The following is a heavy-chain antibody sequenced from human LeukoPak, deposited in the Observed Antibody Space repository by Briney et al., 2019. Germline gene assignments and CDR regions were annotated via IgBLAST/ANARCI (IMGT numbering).Heavy chain of an antibody. D-gene: IGHD2-8*01. V-gene: IGHV4-39*01. CDR1: GGSISSSSYY. Sequence: SETLSLTCTVSGGSISSSSYYWGWIRQPPGKGLEWIGSMSSGGRTFYNPSLKSRVTISIDTSKNQFSLWLTSVTAADTAVYYCARHFDCSNGACKDYWGQGTLVTVSP. J-gene: IGHJ4*02. CDR2: MSSGGRT. CDR3: ARHFDCSNGACKDY.